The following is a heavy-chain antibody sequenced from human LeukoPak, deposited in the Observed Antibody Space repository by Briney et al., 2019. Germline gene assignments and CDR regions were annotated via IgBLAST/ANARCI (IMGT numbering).Heavy chain of an antibody. J-gene: IGHJ4*02. CDR1: GGTFSSYA. V-gene: IGHV1-69*06. CDR2: IIPIFGTA. D-gene: IGHD6-13*01. Sequence: SVKVSCKASGGTFSSYAISWVRQAPGQGLEWMGGIIPIFGTANYAQKFQGRVTITADKSTSTAYMELSSLRSDDTAVYYCARDRVVGSSWYYFDYWGQGTLVTVPS. CDR3: ARDRVVGSSWYYFDY.